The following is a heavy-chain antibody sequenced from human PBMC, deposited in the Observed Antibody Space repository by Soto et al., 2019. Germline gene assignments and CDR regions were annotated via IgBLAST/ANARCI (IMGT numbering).Heavy chain of an antibody. V-gene: IGHV3-33*01. CDR3: ARGRMYLPYYDFWSGYPVGDAFDI. D-gene: IGHD3-3*01. J-gene: IGHJ3*02. CDR2: IWYDGSNK. Sequence: QVQLVESGGGVVQPGRSLRLSCVASGFTFSSYGMHWVRQAPGKGLEWVAVIWYDGSNKYYADSVKGRFTISRDNSKNTLYLQMNSLRAEDTAVYYCARGRMYLPYYDFWSGYPVGDAFDIWGQGTMVTVSS. CDR1: GFTFSSYG.